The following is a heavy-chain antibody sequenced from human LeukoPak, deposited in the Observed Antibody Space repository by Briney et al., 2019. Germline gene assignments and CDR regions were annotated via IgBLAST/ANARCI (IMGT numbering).Heavy chain of an antibody. CDR2: ISSSGAGT. J-gene: IGHJ4*02. D-gene: IGHD6-19*01. V-gene: IGHV3-23*01. CDR1: EFTFSTYA. CDR3: AKGPGTAGWDYFDY. Sequence: TGGSLRLSCEASEFTFSTYAMTWVRQAPGKGLEWVSSISSSGAGTYYADSVKGRLTISRDNSKDTLYLQMNGLRVEDTAVYYCAKGPGTAGWDYFDYWGQGTLVTVSS.